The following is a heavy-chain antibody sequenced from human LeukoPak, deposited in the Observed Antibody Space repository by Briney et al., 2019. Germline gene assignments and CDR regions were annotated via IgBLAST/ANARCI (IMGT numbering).Heavy chain of an antibody. Sequence: SETLSLTCAVYGGSFRGYYWSWIRQPPGKGLEWIGEINHSGSTNYNPSLKSRVTISVDTSKNQFSLKLSSVTAADTAVYYCARAGGYSYGYAYWGQGTLVTVSS. CDR1: GGSFRGYY. CDR3: ARAGGYSYGYAY. J-gene: IGHJ4*02. V-gene: IGHV4-34*01. CDR2: INHSGST. D-gene: IGHD5-18*01.